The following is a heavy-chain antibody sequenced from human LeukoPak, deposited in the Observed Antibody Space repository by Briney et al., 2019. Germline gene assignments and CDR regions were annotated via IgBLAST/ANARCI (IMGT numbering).Heavy chain of an antibody. CDR2: ISFDGTNK. CDR1: GFTFSTYA. D-gene: IGHD6-19*01. V-gene: IGHV3-30-3*01. J-gene: IGHJ6*02. CDR3: AREVAVSGTENGAFNV. Sequence: GRSLRLSCAASGFTFSTYAMHWVRQAPGKGLEWVAVISFDGTNKYYADSVKGRFTISRDNSENTLHLQMNSLRAEDTAVYLCAREVAVSGTENGAFNVWGPGTTVTVSS.